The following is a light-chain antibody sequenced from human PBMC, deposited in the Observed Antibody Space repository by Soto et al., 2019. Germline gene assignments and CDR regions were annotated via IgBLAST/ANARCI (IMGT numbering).Light chain of an antibody. CDR3: TSYIHRRTLVV. Sequence: QSALTQPASVSGSPGQSITISCTGTSIDVGGYNYVSWYQQHPGKAPKLMIYGVTNRPSGVSNRFSGSKSGNKASLTISGLQPEDEADYYCTSYIHRRTLVVFGGGTKLTVL. J-gene: IGLJ2*01. CDR2: GVT. V-gene: IGLV2-14*01. CDR1: SIDVGGYNY.